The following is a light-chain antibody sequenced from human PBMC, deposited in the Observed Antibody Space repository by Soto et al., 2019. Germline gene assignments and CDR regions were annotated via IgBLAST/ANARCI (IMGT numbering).Light chain of an antibody. CDR3: QQYYTTPWT. V-gene: IGKV4-1*01. Sequence: TVMTQSPDSLAVSLGERATINCKSSQSVLFTSSNKNFLTWYQQKPGQPPKLLIYWASTRESGVPDRFSGSGSGTNFTLTISSLQAEDVAVYYCQQYYTTPWTFGQGTKVEIK. CDR2: WAS. J-gene: IGKJ1*01. CDR1: QSVLFTSSNKNF.